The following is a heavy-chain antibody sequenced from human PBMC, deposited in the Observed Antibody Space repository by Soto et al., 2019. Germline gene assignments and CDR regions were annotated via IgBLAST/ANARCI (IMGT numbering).Heavy chain of an antibody. D-gene: IGHD1-1*01. Sequence: ASEKVSCKASGYTFSTYAMHWVRQAPGQSLEWMGWINGGTGQTRYSQRFQDRVTITRDTSAKTTYMDLTSLRSEDTAVYYCARGKGMEENYYYYGMDIWGQGTTVTVSS. V-gene: IGHV1-3*01. CDR1: GYTFSTYA. CDR2: INGGTGQT. J-gene: IGHJ6*02. CDR3: ARGKGMEENYYYYGMDI.